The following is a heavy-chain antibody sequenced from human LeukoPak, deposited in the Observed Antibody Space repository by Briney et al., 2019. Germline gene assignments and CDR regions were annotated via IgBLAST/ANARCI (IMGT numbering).Heavy chain of an antibody. CDR3: AGHLPGVTGYTHGRGNDY. CDR2: IKKDGSEK. D-gene: IGHD5-18*01. Sequence: AGGSLRLSCAASGFTFSSYWMSWVRQAPGKGLEWVANIKKDGSEKYYVDSVKGRFTISRDNGKTSLYLQMNSLRAEDTAVYYWAGHLPGVTGYTHGRGNDYWGQGTLVTVSS. V-gene: IGHV3-7*01. CDR1: GFTFSSYW. J-gene: IGHJ4*02.